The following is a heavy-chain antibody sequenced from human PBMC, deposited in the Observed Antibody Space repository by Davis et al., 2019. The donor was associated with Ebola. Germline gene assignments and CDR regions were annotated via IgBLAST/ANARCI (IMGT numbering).Heavy chain of an antibody. CDR1: GFTFPDYA. D-gene: IGHD3-3*01. J-gene: IGHJ6*04. Sequence: PGGSLRLSCAASGFTFPDYAMSWVRQAPGKGLEWVSAISGSGGTTYYAGSVKGRFTVSRDNSKKTMYLQMNSLRAEDTAVYYCARSGLSFGVVKYHYGMDVWGKGTTVTVSS. CDR2: ISGSGGTT. CDR3: ARSGLSFGVVKYHYGMDV. V-gene: IGHV3-23*01.